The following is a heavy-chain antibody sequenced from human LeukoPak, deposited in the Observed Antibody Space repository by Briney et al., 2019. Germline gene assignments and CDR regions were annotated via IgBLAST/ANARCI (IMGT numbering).Heavy chain of an antibody. V-gene: IGHV3-15*07. CDR3: TTDGSGAAAAFDY. D-gene: IGHD6-13*01. CDR2: IKSKTDGGTT. J-gene: IGHJ4*02. CDR1: EFTFSSYS. Sequence: GGSLRLSCAASEFTFSSYSMNWVRQAPGKGLEWVGRIKSKTDGGTTDYAAPVKGRFTISRDDSKNTLYLQMNSLKTEDTAVYYCTTDGSGAAAAFDYWGQGTLVTVSS.